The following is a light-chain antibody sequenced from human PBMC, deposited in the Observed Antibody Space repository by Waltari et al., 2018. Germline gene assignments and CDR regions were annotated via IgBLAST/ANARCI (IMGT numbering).Light chain of an antibody. J-gene: IGKJ3*01. V-gene: IGKV3-11*01. CDR1: QSVSGN. Sequence: IVMTQSPATLSVSPGERVTLSCRASQSVSGNLAWYQQKPGQAPRLLIYDTFSRASGIPARFSGSGSGTDFTLTISSLEPEDFAVYYCLHRSNWPPLFTFGPGTKVEMK. CDR3: LHRSNWPPLFT. CDR2: DTF.